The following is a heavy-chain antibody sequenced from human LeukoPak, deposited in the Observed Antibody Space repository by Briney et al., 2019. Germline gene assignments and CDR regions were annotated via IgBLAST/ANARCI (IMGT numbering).Heavy chain of an antibody. CDR2: ISGSGGST. Sequence: GGSLRLSCAASGFTFSSYGMSWVRQAPGKGLGWVSAISGSGGSTYYADSVKGRFTISRDNSKNTLYLQMNSLRAEDTAVYYCARDEMNSGSFNWGQGTLVTVSS. CDR1: GFTFSSYG. V-gene: IGHV3-23*01. D-gene: IGHD1-26*01. J-gene: IGHJ4*02. CDR3: ARDEMNSGSFN.